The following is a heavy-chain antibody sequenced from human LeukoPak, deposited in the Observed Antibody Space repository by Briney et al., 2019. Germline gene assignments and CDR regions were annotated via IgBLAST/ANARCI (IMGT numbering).Heavy chain of an antibody. V-gene: IGHV3-23*01. CDR1: GFTFSSYA. CDR3: ARDPDSSGYYPPGRFFDY. D-gene: IGHD3-22*01. J-gene: IGHJ4*02. CDR2: ISGSGGST. Sequence: GGSLRLSCAASGFTFSSYAMSWVRQAPGKGLEWVSAISGSGGSTYYAASVKGRFTISRDNSKNTLYLQMNSLRAEDTAVYYCARDPDSSGYYPPGRFFDYWGQGTLVTVSS.